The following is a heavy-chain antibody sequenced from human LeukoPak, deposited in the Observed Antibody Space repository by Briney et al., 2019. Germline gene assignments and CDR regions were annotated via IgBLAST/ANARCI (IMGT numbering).Heavy chain of an antibody. J-gene: IGHJ4*02. D-gene: IGHD3-22*01. CDR1: GFTFSSYG. Sequence: SGGSLRLSCAASGFTFSSYGMHWVRQAPGKGLEWVAFIRYDGSNKYYADSVKGRFTISRDNSKNTLYLQMNSLRVEDTAVYYCARSGITMIVVVDWGQGTLVTVSS. V-gene: IGHV3-30*02. CDR2: IRYDGSNK. CDR3: ARSGITMIVVVD.